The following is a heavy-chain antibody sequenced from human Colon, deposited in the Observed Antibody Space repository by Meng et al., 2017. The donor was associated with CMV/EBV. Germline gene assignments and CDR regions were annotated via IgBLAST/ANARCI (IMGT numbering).Heavy chain of an antibody. CDR3: AKDRTTRWYGPFDD. Sequence: GESLKISCAASGFIFEDYSMHWVRQAPGKGLEWVSLISWDGTNIYYADAVKGRFTISRDNSKSSPYLEMNSLRAEDTAFYYCAKDRTTRWYGPFDDWGQGTLVTVSS. D-gene: IGHD2-2*01. CDR2: ISWDGTNI. CDR1: GFIFEDYS. J-gene: IGHJ4*02. V-gene: IGHV3-43*01.